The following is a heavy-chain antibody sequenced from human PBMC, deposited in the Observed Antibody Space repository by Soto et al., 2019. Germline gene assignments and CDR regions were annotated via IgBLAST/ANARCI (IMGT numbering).Heavy chain of an antibody. CDR1: GFNFSTFT. D-gene: IGHD2-21*01. CDR3: AIESDGGY. V-gene: IGHV3-23*01. J-gene: IGHJ4*02. Sequence: EVRLLESGGGLVQPGGSLRLSCAASGFNFSTFTMIWVRQAPGKGLEWVSGISATTGNTYYADSVKGRFTISSDNFENTLFLQMNNLRADDTALYYCAIESDGGYWGQGTLVTVAS. CDR2: ISATTGNT.